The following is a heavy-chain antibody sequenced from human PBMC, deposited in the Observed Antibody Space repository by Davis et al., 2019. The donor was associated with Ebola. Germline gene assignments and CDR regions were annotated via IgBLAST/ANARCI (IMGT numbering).Heavy chain of an antibody. CDR2: IYYSGST. V-gene: IGHV4-61*01. D-gene: IGHD2-21*01. Sequence: SGPTLVKPTETLTLTCTVSGFSLSNARMGVSWIRQPPGKGLEWIGYIYYSGSTNYNPSLKSRVTISINTSKNQFSLKLSSVTAADTAVYYCASSDFSGPFDYWGQGILVTVSS. CDR3: ASSDFSGPFDY. CDR1: GFSLSNARMG. J-gene: IGHJ4*02.